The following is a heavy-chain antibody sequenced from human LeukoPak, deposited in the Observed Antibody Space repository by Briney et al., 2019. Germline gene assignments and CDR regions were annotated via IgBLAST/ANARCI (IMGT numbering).Heavy chain of an antibody. CDR2: IHYTGKN. CDR3: AKCHERQLAFDS. Sequence: PSETLSLTCTVSGDSITAYYWNWVRQPPGKGLEWIGYIHYTGKNFYNPSLKSRITMSVDTSKSQFSLKLSSVTAADTAVYYCAKCHERQLAFDSWGQGSLVTVSS. J-gene: IGHJ4*02. CDR1: GDSITAYY. V-gene: IGHV4-59*01. D-gene: IGHD1-1*01.